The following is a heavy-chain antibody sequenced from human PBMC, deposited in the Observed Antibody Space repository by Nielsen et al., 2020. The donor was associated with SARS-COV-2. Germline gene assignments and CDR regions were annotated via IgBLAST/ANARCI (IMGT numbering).Heavy chain of an antibody. CDR2: IKQDGSEK. Sequence: GESLKISCAASGFTFSSYWMSWVRQAPGKGLEWVANIKQDGSEKYYVDSVKGRFTISRDNAKNSLYLQMSSLRAEDTAVYYCAREQQLYYYYGMDVWGQGTTVTVSS. CDR3: AREQQLYYYYGMDV. V-gene: IGHV3-7*01. D-gene: IGHD6-13*01. CDR1: GFTFSSYW. J-gene: IGHJ6*02.